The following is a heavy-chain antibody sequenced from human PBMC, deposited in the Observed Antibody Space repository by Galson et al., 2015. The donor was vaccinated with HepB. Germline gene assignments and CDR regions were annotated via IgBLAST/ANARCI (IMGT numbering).Heavy chain of an antibody. V-gene: IGHV3-11*05. CDR2: VSSRSSYT. Sequence: SLRLSCAASGFTFSDYYMSWIRQAPGKGLEWVSYVSSRSSYTDYVDSVKGRFTISRDFAKNSLYLQMNSLRAEDTAVYYCAREVMIRTLAHKTPDYWGQGTLVTVAS. CDR3: AREVMIRTLAHKTPDY. D-gene: IGHD3-16*01. CDR1: GFTFSDYY. J-gene: IGHJ4*02.